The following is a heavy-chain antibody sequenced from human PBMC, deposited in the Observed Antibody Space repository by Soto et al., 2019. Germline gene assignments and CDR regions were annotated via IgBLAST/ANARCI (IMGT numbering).Heavy chain of an antibody. V-gene: IGHV4-34*01. CDR3: ASNAVVTTITPDAFDI. CDR1: GVSFSGYY. D-gene: IGHD5-12*01. Sequence: SETLSLTCAVYGVSFSGYYWIWIRQPPGKGLEWIGEINHSGSTNYNPSLKSRVTISVDTSKNQFSLKLSSVTAADTAVYYCASNAVVTTITPDAFDIWGQGTMVTVSS. J-gene: IGHJ3*02. CDR2: INHSGST.